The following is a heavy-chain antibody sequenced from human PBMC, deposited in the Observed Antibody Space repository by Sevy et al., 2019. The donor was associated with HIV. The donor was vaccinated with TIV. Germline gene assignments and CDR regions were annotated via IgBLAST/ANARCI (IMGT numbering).Heavy chain of an antibody. Sequence: GGSLRLSCVASGFTVSSYEMNWVRQAPGKQLEWVSYISSSGSTIYYADSVKGRFTISIDNAKDSLTLQINSLRAEDTAVYDCARGAKCGSGWYSLFDPWGQGTLVTVSS. CDR3: ARGAKCGSGWYSLFDP. J-gene: IGHJ5*02. CDR2: ISSSGSTI. D-gene: IGHD6-19*01. CDR1: GFTVSSYE. V-gene: IGHV3-48*03.